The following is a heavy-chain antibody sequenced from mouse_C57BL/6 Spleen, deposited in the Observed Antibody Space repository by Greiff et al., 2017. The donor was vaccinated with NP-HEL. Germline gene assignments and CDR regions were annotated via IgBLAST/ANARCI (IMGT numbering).Heavy chain of an antibody. D-gene: IGHD4-1*01. CDR3: ARGNWIDY. J-gene: IGHJ2*01. CDR2: IDPSDSYT. Sequence: QVQLQQPGAELVKPGASVKLSCKASGYTFTSYWMQWVKQRPGQGLEWIGEIDPSDSYTNYNQKFKGKATLTVDTSSSTAYMQLSSLTSEDSAVYYRARGNWIDYWGQGTTLTVSS. CDR1: GYTFTSYW. V-gene: IGHV1-50*01.